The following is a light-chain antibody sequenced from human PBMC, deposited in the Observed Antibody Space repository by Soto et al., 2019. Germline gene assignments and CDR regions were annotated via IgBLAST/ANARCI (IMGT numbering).Light chain of an antibody. CDR2: DAS. Sequence: EIVLTQSPATLSLSPGERATLSCRASQSVSSYLAWYQQKPGQAPRLLIYDASNRATGIPPRFGGSGSGTDFTLTINNLEPEDFAVYYCQQRSNSPLTFGGGTKVEI. J-gene: IGKJ4*01. CDR1: QSVSSY. CDR3: QQRSNSPLT. V-gene: IGKV3-11*01.